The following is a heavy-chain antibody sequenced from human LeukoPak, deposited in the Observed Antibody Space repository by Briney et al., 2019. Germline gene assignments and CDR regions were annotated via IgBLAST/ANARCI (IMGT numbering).Heavy chain of an antibody. CDR3: ARNVNGAAASH. J-gene: IGHJ4*02. CDR2: IHYDGSST. V-gene: IGHV3-74*01. Sequence: GGSLRLSCAASGFTFSSYWMHWVSHAPGKGLVWVSRIHYDGSSTSYADSVKGRFTISRDNAKITLYLQMSSLRAEDTAVYYCARNVNGAAASHWGQGTLVTVSS. CDR1: GFTFSSYW. D-gene: IGHD6-13*01.